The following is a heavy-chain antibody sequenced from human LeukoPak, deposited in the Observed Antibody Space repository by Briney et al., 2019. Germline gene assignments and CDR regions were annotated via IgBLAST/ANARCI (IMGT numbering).Heavy chain of an antibody. Sequence: SETLSLTCTVSGGSINSYYWSWIRQPAGKGLEWIGRIYTSGSTYYNPSLKSRVTMSVDTSKNQFSLKLTSVTAADTAVYYCARRYYDSSGYYQDYWGQGTLVTVSS. CDR3: ARRYYDSSGYYQDY. J-gene: IGHJ4*02. V-gene: IGHV4-4*07. CDR1: GGSINSYY. CDR2: IYTSGST. D-gene: IGHD3-22*01.